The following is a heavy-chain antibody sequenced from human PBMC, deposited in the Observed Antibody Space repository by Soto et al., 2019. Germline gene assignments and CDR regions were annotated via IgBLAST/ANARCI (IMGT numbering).Heavy chain of an antibody. CDR1: GFTLSNYY. V-gene: IGHV3-11*01. CDR2: ISSREVTV. D-gene: IGHD4-4*01. CDR3: ARYRYNLYSNDGFYGMDV. Sequence: GGSLRLSCAPSGFTLSNYYMTRIRQAPGKGLECLSYISSREVTVYYADSVKGRFTISRDNTKNSLYLQITTLRDEDMAVYYCARYRYNLYSNDGFYGMDVWGQGTTVTVP. J-gene: IGHJ6*02.